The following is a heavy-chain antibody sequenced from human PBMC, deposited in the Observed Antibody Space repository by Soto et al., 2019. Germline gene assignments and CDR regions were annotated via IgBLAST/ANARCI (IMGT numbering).Heavy chain of an antibody. CDR1: GFTFSSYG. D-gene: IGHD2-2*01. CDR2: IWYDGSNK. V-gene: IGHV3-33*01. J-gene: IGHJ6*02. CDR3: ARDRAAGTDIVVVPAAEIYYYYGMDV. Sequence: GGSLRLSCAASGFTFSSYGMHWVRQAPGKGLEWVAVIWYDGSNKYYADSVKGRFTISRDNSKNTLYLQMNSLRAEVTAVYYCARDRAAGTDIVVVPAAEIYYYYGMDVWGQGTTVTVSS.